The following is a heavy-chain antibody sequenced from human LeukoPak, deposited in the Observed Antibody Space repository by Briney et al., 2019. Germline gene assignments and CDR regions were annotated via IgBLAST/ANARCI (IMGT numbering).Heavy chain of an antibody. CDR2: INTYNGNT. CDR3: AREPISSGSYYPRSDY. J-gene: IGHJ4*02. Sequence: ASVKVSCKASGYTFVNYGFAWVRLAPGQGLEWMAWINTYNGNTKYAQKLQGRVTVTTDTSTNTAYMELRSLTSDDTAVYYCAREPISSGSYYPRSDYWGQGTLVTVSS. V-gene: IGHV1-18*01. CDR1: GYTFVNYG. D-gene: IGHD3-10*01.